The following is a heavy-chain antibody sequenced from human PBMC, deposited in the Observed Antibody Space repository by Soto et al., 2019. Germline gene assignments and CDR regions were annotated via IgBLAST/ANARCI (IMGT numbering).Heavy chain of an antibody. CDR3: AVAVAGTAQPGDYYYYGMDV. J-gene: IGHJ6*02. CDR2: IIPIFGTA. D-gene: IGHD6-19*01. CDR1: GGTFSSYA. Sequence: GASVKVFCKASGGTFSSYAISWVRQAPGQGLEWMGGIIPIFGTANYAQKFQGRVTITADESTSTAYMELSSLRSEDTAVYYCAVAVAGTAQPGDYYYYGMDVWGQGTTVTVSS. V-gene: IGHV1-69*13.